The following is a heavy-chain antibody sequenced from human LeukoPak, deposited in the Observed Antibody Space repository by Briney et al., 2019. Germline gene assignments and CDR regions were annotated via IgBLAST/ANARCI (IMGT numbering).Heavy chain of an antibody. CDR1: GGSISSGGYY. V-gene: IGHV4-31*03. CDR3: ARVNYYDSSGYSAFDI. D-gene: IGHD3-22*01. Sequence: PSQTLSLTCTVSGGSISSGGYYWSWIRQHPGKGLEWIGYTYYSGSTYYNPSLKSRVTISVDTSKNQFSLKLSSVTAADTAVYYCARVNYYDSSGYSAFDIWGQGTMVTVSS. CDR2: TYYSGST. J-gene: IGHJ3*02.